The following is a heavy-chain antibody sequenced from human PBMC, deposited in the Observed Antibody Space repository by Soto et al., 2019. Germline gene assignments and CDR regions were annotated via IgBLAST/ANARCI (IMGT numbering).Heavy chain of an antibody. CDR1: GFTFSSYW. J-gene: IGHJ4*02. CDR2: IKQDGSEK. Sequence: GGSLRLSCAASGFTFSSYWMSWVRQAPGKGLEWVANIKQDGSEKYYVDSVKGRFTISRDNAKNSLYLQMNSLRAEDTAVYYCARDEGLLLWFGEFDYWGQGTLVTVSS. CDR3: ARDEGLLLWFGEFDY. V-gene: IGHV3-7*01. D-gene: IGHD3-10*01.